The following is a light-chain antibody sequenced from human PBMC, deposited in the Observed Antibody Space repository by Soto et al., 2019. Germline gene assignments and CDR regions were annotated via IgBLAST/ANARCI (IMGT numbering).Light chain of an antibody. CDR3: QQYNNWPFPSWT. V-gene: IGKV3-15*01. CDR2: GES. CDR1: QSVSSN. Sequence: EIVMTQSPATLSVSPGERATLSCRASQSVSSNLAWYQQKPGQAPRLLIYGESTRATGIPARFSGSGSGTEFTLTISILQSEDFAFYYCQQYNNWPFPSWTFGQGTKVEIK. J-gene: IGKJ1*01.